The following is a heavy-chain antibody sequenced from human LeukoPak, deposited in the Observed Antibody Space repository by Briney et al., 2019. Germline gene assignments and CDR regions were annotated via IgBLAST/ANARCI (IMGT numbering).Heavy chain of an antibody. CDR3: ARDPVAAAQRGYFDY. Sequence: PGRSLRLSCAASGFSFSSYGMHWVRQAPGKGLEWVALISYDGSNKYYADSVKGRFTTSRDNSKNTLYLQMNSLRAEDTAVYYCARDPVAAAQRGYFDYWGQGTLVTVSS. CDR2: ISYDGSNK. V-gene: IGHV3-30*03. D-gene: IGHD6-13*01. CDR1: GFSFSSYG. J-gene: IGHJ4*02.